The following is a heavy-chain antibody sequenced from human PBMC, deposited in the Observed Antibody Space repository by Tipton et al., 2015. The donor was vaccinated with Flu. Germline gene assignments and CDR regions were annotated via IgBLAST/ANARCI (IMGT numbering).Heavy chain of an antibody. D-gene: IGHD5-18*01. CDR2: LYFSGNT. J-gene: IGHJ6*02. CDR3: ALTTMYYYGMDV. Sequence: TLSLTCSVSGGSISRSGYYWTWIRQFPGKGLEWIGSLYFSGNTYYNPSLGSRVMISPDGSDTQFSLKLSDMTAADTAVYYCALTTMYYYGMDVWGQGATVTVSS. V-gene: IGHV4-31*03. CDR1: GGSISRSGYY.